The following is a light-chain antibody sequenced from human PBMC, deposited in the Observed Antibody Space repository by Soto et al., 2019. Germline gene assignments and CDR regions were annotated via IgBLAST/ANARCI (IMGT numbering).Light chain of an antibody. CDR3: QQYNSDPLT. J-gene: IGKJ4*01. V-gene: IGKV1-5*03. CDR2: KAS. CDR1: QSISSW. Sequence: DIQMTQSPSTLSASVGDRVTITCRASQSISSWLAWYQQKPGKAPKLLIYKASSLESGVPSRFSGSGSGTEFTLTISSLQPDDFATYYCQQYNSDPLTFGGGNK.